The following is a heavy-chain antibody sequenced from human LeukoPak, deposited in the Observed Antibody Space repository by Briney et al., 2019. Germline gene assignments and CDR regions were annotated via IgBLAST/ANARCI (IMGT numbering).Heavy chain of an antibody. CDR2: TYYRSKWYN. V-gene: IGHV6-1*01. Sequence: SQTLSLTCAISGDSVSSNSAAWNWIRQSPSRGLEWLGRTYYRSKWYNDYAVSVKSRITINPDTSKNQFSLQLNSVTPEDTAVYYCARALVVPAAINYYYYYMDVWGKGTTVTVSS. D-gene: IGHD2-2*01. J-gene: IGHJ6*03. CDR3: ARALVVPAAINYYYYYMDV. CDR1: GDSVSSNSAA.